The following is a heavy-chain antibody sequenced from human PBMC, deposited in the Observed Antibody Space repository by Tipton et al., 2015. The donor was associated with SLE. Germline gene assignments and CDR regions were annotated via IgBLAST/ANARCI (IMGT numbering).Heavy chain of an antibody. CDR2: IHNTGRT. V-gene: IGHV4-59*01. J-gene: IGHJ4*02. D-gene: IGHD3-22*01. Sequence: TLSLTCTVSGGSISSYYWNWVRQPPGKGLEWIGYIHNTGRTNYNPSLKSRVAMSVDTSKQYSLNLGSVTAADTAIYYCARGGIYHDYSGNFDFWGQGTLVTASS. CDR1: GGSISSYY. CDR3: ARGGIYHDYSGNFDF.